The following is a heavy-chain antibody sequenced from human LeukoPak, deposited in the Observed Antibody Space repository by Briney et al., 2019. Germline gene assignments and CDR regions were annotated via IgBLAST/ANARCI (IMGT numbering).Heavy chain of an antibody. V-gene: IGHV4-59*01. D-gene: IGHD6-6*01. CDR1: GGSISTYY. Sequence: SETLSLTCTVSGGSISTYYRSWIRQPPGKGLEWIGYIYYSGSTNYNPSLKSRVTISVDTSKNQFSLKLSSVTAADTAGYYCAGHSSSLLYYYYYYMDVWGKGTTVTVSS. CDR3: AGHSSSLLYYYYYYMDV. CDR2: IYYSGST. J-gene: IGHJ6*03.